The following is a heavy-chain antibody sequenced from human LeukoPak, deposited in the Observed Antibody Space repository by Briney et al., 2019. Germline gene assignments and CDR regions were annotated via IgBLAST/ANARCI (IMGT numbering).Heavy chain of an antibody. D-gene: IGHD3-16*01. CDR3: ARDRLGLFDY. CDR1: GYSISSGYY. J-gene: IGHJ4*02. V-gene: IGHV4-38-2*02. Sequence: SETLSLTCTVSGYSISSGYYWGWIRQPPGKGLEWIGSIYHSGSAYYNPSLKSRVTISVDTSKNQFSLKLSSVTAADTAVYYCARDRLGLFDYWGQGTLVTVSS. CDR2: IYHSGSA.